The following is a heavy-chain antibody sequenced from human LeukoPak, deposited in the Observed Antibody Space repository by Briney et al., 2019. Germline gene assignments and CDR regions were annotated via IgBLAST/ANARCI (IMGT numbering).Heavy chain of an antibody. CDR1: GLTFSSYA. V-gene: IGHV3-23*01. CDR2: ISGSGGST. J-gene: IGHJ6*02. Sequence: GGSLRLSCAASGLTFSSYAMSWVRQAPGKGLEWVSAISGSGGSTYCADSVKGRFTISRDNSKNTLWLQMNSLRAEDTAVYYCAKDRIVSSIFFYYYYGMDVWGQGTTVTVSS. D-gene: IGHD5/OR15-5a*01. CDR3: AKDRIVSSIFFYYYYGMDV.